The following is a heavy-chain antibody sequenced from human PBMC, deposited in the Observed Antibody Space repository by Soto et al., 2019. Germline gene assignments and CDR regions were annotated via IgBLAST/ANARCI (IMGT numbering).Heavy chain of an antibody. CDR2: INHSGST. D-gene: IGHD4-4*01. J-gene: IGHJ5*02. CDR1: GGSFSGYY. V-gene: IGHV4-34*01. Sequence: SETLSLTCAVYGGSFSGYYWSWIRQPPGKGLEWIGEINHSGSTNYNPSLKSRVTISVDTSKNQFSLKLSSVTAADTAVYYCARGLPDSNYVSRWFDPWGQGTLVTVSS. CDR3: ARGLPDSNYVSRWFDP.